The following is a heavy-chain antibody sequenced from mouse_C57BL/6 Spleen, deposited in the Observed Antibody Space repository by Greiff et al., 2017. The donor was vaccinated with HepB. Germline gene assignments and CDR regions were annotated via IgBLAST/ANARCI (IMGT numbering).Heavy chain of an antibody. CDR1: GFSLTSYG. CDR3: AKNSITTIPYWYFDV. V-gene: IGHV2-5*01. Sequence: QVQLQQSGPGLVQPSQSLSITCTVSGFSLTSYGVHWVRQSPGKGLEWLGVIWRGGSTDYNAAFMSRLSITKDNSKSQVFFKMNSLQADDTAIYYCAKNSITTIPYWYFDVWGTGTTVTVSS. J-gene: IGHJ1*03. CDR2: IWRGGST. D-gene: IGHD1-2*01.